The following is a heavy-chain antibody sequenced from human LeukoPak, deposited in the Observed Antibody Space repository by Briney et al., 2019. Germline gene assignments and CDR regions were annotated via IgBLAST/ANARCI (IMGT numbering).Heavy chain of an antibody. D-gene: IGHD3-10*01. J-gene: IGHJ4*02. V-gene: IGHV1-2*04. CDR3: ARSSTMVRGVITSPLGY. Sequence: GASVKVSCKASGYTFTGYYMHWVRQAPRQGLEWMGWINPNSGGTNYAQKFQGWVTMTRDTSISTAYMELSRLRSDDTAVYYCARSSTMVRGVITSPLGYWGQGTLVTVSS. CDR2: INPNSGGT. CDR1: GYTFTGYY.